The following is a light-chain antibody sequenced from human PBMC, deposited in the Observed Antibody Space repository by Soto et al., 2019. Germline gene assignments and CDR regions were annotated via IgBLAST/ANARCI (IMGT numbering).Light chain of an antibody. CDR1: SSDVGGYNY. CDR3: SSYAGSNNFVI. V-gene: IGLV2-8*01. Sequence: QSALTQPPSASGSPGQSVTISCTGTSSDVGGYNYVSWYQHHPGKAPKLMIYEVYKRPSGVPDRFSGSKSGSTASLTVSGLQAEDEAAYYCSSYAGSNNFVIFGGGTKVTVL. J-gene: IGLJ2*01. CDR2: EVY.